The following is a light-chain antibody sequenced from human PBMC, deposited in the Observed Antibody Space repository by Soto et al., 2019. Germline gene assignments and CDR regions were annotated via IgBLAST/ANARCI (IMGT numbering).Light chain of an antibody. CDR2: LEGSGSY. CDR1: SGHHSNT. V-gene: IGLV4-60*03. CDR3: ETWDSDTQM. J-gene: IGLJ3*02. Sequence: QSVLTQPSSASASLGSSVKLTCTLSSGHHSNTIAWHQQQPGKAPRYLMRLEGSGSYNKGSGIPDRFSGSSSGAARFLTISNLQSDDEADYYCETWDSDTQMFGGGTKVTVL.